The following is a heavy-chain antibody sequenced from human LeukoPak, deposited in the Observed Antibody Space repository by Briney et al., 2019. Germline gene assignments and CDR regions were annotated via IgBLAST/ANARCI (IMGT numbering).Heavy chain of an antibody. CDR2: INHSGST. V-gene: IGHV4-34*01. CDR3: ARGPLLVVPAANLNWFDP. J-gene: IGHJ5*02. Sequence: SETLPLTCAVYGGSFSGYYWSWIRQPPGKGLEWIGEINHSGSTNYNPSLKSRVTISVDTSKNQFSLKLSSVTAADTAVYYCARGPLLVVPAANLNWFDPWGQGTLVTVSS. CDR1: GGSFSGYY. D-gene: IGHD2-2*01.